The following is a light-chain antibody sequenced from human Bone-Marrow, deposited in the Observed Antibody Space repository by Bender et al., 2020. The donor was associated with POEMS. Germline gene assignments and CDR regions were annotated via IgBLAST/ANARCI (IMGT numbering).Light chain of an antibody. J-gene: IGLJ3*02. Sequence: SYVLTQPPSVSVAPGQMARISCGGDPLRTYRVYWYQQRPGQAPVLVVHDDSARPSGIPERFSGSNSGNTATLTISGVGAGDEADYYCQVWDRTNEYEGVFGGGTKLTVL. CDR3: QVWDRTNEYEGV. CDR2: DDS. V-gene: IGLV3-21*02. CDR1: PLRTYR.